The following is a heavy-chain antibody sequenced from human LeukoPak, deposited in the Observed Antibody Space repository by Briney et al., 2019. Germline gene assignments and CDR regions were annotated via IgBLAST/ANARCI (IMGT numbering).Heavy chain of an antibody. CDR2: ISGSGGST. CDR1: GFTFSSYA. V-gene: IGHV3-23*01. CDR3: ARDFAWELLRPVDY. D-gene: IGHD1-26*01. J-gene: IGHJ4*02. Sequence: PGGSLRLSCAASGFTFSSYAMSWVRQAPGKGLEWVSAISGSGGSTYYADSVKGRFTISRDNSKNTLYLQMNSLRAEDTAVYYCARDFAWELLRPVDYWGQGTLVTVSS.